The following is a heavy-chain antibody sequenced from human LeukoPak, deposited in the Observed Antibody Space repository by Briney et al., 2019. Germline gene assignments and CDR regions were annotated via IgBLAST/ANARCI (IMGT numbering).Heavy chain of an antibody. D-gene: IGHD2-21*02. V-gene: IGHV1-2*02. CDR3: ARGGTAWGKSWFDP. CDR2: INPNSGGT. CDR1: GYTFTGYY. Sequence: ASVKVSCKASGYTFTGYYMHWVRQAPGQGLEWMGWINPNSGGTNYAQNFLGRVTMTSDTSISTAYMELSRLRSDDTALYYCARGGTAWGKSWFDPWGQGTLVTVSS. J-gene: IGHJ5*02.